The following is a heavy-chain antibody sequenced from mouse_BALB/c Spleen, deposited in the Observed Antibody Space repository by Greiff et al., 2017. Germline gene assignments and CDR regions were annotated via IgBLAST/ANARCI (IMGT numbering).Heavy chain of an antibody. V-gene: IGHV3-6*02. CDR2: ISYDGSN. CDR3: ANWDGTLFAY. CDR1: GYSITSGYY. J-gene: IGHJ3*01. Sequence: EVKLQESGPGLVKPSQSLSLTCSVTGYSITSGYYWNWIRQFPGNKLEWMGYISYDGSNNYNPSLKNRISITRDTSKNQFFLKLNSVTTEDTATYYCANWDGTLFAYWGQGTLVTVSA. D-gene: IGHD4-1*01.